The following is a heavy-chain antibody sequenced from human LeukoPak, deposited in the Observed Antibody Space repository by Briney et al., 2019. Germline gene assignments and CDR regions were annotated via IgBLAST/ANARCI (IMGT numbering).Heavy chain of an antibody. D-gene: IGHD6-19*01. V-gene: IGHV4-39*07. CDR2: INHSGST. CDR1: GGSIRSSYYY. CDR3: ARGRIAVAGTGDYFDY. Sequence: PSETLSLTCTVSGGSIRSSYYYWGWIRQPPGKGLEWIGEINHSGSTNYNPSLKSRVTISVDTSKNQFSLKLSSVTAADTAVYYCARGRIAVAGTGDYFDYWGQGTLVTVSS. J-gene: IGHJ4*02.